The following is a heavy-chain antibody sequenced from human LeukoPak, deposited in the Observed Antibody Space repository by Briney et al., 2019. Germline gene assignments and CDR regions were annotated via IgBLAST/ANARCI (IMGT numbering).Heavy chain of an antibody. Sequence: PGGSLRLSCAASGFTFSNASMSWVRQAPGKGLEWVGRIKSKTDGGTTDYAAPVKGRFTISKDDSKNTLYLQMNSLKTEDTAVYYCTTEEQQLVRGTFDYWGQGTLVTVSS. CDR1: GFTFSNAS. CDR3: TTEEQQLVRGTFDY. CDR2: IKSKTDGGTT. V-gene: IGHV3-15*01. J-gene: IGHJ4*02. D-gene: IGHD6-13*01.